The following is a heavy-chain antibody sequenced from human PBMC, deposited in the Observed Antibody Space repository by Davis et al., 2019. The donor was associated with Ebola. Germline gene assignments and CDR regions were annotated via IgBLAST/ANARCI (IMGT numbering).Heavy chain of an antibody. CDR1: GFTFSSYW. Sequence: PGGSLRPSCAASGFTFSSYWMSWVRQAPGKGLEWVANIKQDGSDKFYVDSVRGRFTISKYNAKNSLYLQMNSLRAEDTAVYYCARRLRDWSFFDYWGQGTLVTVSS. CDR2: IKQDGSDK. V-gene: IGHV3-7*01. CDR3: ARRLRDWSFFDY. D-gene: IGHD3-9*01. J-gene: IGHJ4*02.